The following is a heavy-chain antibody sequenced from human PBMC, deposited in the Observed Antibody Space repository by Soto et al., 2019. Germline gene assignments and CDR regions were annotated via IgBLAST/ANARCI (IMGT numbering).Heavy chain of an antibody. V-gene: IGHV1-69*12. CDR1: GGTFRTSA. CDR2: IMPVFPTP. D-gene: IGHD6-19*01. CDR3: ARDKDREQLGWNYYYIMDV. Sequence: QVQLVQSGAEVKKPGSSVKVSCKTSGGTFRTSAISWVRQAPGQGLEWMGGIMPVFPTPDYAQKFQGRVTITADESTGTDYMELSSRRSEDTAVYYSARDKDREQLGWNYYYIMDVWGQGPTVTASS. J-gene: IGHJ6*01.